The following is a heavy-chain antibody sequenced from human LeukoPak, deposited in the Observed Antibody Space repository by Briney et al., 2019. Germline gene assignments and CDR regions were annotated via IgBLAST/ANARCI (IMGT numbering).Heavy chain of an antibody. CDR1: GYTFTGYY. V-gene: IGHV1-2*02. D-gene: IGHD2-15*01. CDR3: ARRHCSGGSCYSDYYYYYMDV. Sequence: ASVKVSCKASGYTFTGYYMHWVRQAPGQGLEWMGWINPNSGGTNYAQKFQGRVTMTRDTSISTAYMELSRLRSDDTAAYYCARRHCSGGSCYSDYYYYYMDVWGKGTTVTVSS. J-gene: IGHJ6*03. CDR2: INPNSGGT.